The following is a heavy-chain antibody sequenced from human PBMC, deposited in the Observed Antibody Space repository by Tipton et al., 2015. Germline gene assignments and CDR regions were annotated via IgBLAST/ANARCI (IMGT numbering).Heavy chain of an antibody. D-gene: IGHD3-10*01. CDR3: ARGAYFYDH. CDR1: GGSVSDYY. CDR2: IFYSGST. J-gene: IGHJ4*02. V-gene: IGHV4-59*02. Sequence: TLSLTCIVSGGSVSDYYWTWIRQPPGKGLEWIGYIFYSGSTNYNPSLKSRLTISIDTSKNQFSLKLTSVTVADTAVYYCARGAYFYDHWGQGTLVTVSS.